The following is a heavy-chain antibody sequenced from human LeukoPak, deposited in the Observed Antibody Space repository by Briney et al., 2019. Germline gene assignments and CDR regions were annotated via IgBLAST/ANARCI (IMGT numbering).Heavy chain of an antibody. Sequence: GGSLRLSCVASGFTFSGSAMHWVRQASGKGLEWVGRIRSKANSYATAYAASVKGRFTISGDDSKNTAYLQMNSLKTEDTAVYYCTRYYGSGSQYGVDVWGQGTTVTVSS. CDR3: TRYYGSGSQYGVDV. V-gene: IGHV3-73*01. D-gene: IGHD3-10*01. J-gene: IGHJ6*02. CDR2: IRSKANSYAT. CDR1: GFTFSGSA.